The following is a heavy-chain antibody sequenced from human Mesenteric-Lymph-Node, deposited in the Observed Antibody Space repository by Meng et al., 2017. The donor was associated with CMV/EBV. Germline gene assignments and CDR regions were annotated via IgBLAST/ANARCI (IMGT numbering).Heavy chain of an antibody. CDR3: ARGGMAMTLDY. J-gene: IGHJ4*02. CDR2: IKQDGSEK. D-gene: IGHD2-21*02. Sequence: GGSLRLSCTDSGFTFSTYWMTWVRQAPGKGLEWVANIKQDGSEKYYVDSVRGRFTISRDNAKNSLYLHMNSLRGEDTAVYYCARGGMAMTLDYWGQGTLVTVSS. CDR1: GFTFSTYW. V-gene: IGHV3-7*01.